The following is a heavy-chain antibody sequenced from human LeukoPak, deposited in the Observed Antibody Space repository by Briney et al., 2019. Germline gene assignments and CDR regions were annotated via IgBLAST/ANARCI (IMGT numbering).Heavy chain of an antibody. CDR2: ISSSGSTI. CDR3: ARDCSGGSCYDY. CDR1: GGSISSSN. Sequence: PSETLSLTCAVSGGSISSSNWWSWVRQPPGKGLEWVSYISSSGSTIYYADSVKGRFTISRDNAKNSLYLQMNSLRAEDTAVYYCARDCSGGSCYDYWGQGTLVTVSS. D-gene: IGHD2-15*01. V-gene: IGHV3-48*04. J-gene: IGHJ4*02.